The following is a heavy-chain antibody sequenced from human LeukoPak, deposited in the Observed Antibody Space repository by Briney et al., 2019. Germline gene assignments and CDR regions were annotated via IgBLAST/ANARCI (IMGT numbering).Heavy chain of an antibody. CDR1: GFTFSSYA. J-gene: IGHJ4*02. V-gene: IGHV3-23*01. CDR3: AKDPSTGGYSYGYTHY. D-gene: IGHD5-18*01. Sequence: GGSLRLSCAASGFTFSSYAMSWVRQAPGKGLEWVSAISGSGGSTYYADSVKGRFTISRDNSKNTLYLQMNSLRAEDTAVYYCAKDPSTGGYSYGYTHYWGQGTLVTVSS. CDR2: ISGSGGST.